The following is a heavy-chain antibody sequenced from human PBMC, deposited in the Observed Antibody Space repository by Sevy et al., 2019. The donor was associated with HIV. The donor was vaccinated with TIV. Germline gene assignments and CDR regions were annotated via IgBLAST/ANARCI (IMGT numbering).Heavy chain of an antibody. CDR3: AISSEGDYRGDHFDS. Sequence: GGSLRLSCVASGFTFSSFYMSWVRQAPGKGLEWVANIDPDGSEKYYVDSVQGRFTISRENAKNSLFLQVNSLRAEDTAVYFCAISSEGDYRGDHFDSWGQGTQVTVSS. CDR2: IDPDGSEK. CDR1: GFTFSSFY. J-gene: IGHJ4*02. V-gene: IGHV3-7*03. D-gene: IGHD4-17*01.